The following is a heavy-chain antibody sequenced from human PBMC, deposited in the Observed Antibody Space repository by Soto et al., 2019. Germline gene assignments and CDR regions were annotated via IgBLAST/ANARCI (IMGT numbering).Heavy chain of an antibody. CDR3: ARARMYSGAYHAS. V-gene: IGHV1-18*04. CDR2: ITPYNGNA. Sequence: GASVKVSCKASGYTFSNFGINWVRQAPGQGLEWMGWITPYNGNANYAQKYQDRLTVTTDTATNTAYLELRSLRSDDTAVYFCARARMYSGAYHASWGKGTLVTVS. J-gene: IGHJ5*02. CDR1: GYTFSNFG. D-gene: IGHD1-26*01.